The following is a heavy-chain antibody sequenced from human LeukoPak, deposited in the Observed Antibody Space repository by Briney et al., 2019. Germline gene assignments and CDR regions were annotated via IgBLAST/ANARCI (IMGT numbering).Heavy chain of an antibody. CDR2: INPNSGGT. D-gene: IGHD6-19*01. CDR3: ARGGRAVAGMRGMDV. Sequence: GASVKVSCKASGYTFTGYYMHWVRQAPGQGLEWMGWINPNSGGTNYAQKFQGRVTMTRDTSISTAYMELSRLRSDDTAVYYCARGGRAVAGMRGMDVWGQGTTVTVSS. J-gene: IGHJ6*02. V-gene: IGHV1-2*02. CDR1: GYTFTGYY.